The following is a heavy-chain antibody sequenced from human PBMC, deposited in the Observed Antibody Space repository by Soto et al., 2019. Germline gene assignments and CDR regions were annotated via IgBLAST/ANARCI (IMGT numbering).Heavy chain of an antibody. CDR1: GGTFSSYA. V-gene: IGHV1-69*13. CDR2: IIPIFGTA. CDR3: ARGPVDTAMGHYYYYGMDV. D-gene: IGHD5-18*01. Sequence: SVKVSCKASGGTFSSYAISWVRQAPGQGLEWMGGIIPIFGTANYAQKFQGRVTITADESTSTAYMELSSLRSEDTAVYYCARGPVDTAMGHYYYYGMDVWGQGTTVTVSS. J-gene: IGHJ6*02.